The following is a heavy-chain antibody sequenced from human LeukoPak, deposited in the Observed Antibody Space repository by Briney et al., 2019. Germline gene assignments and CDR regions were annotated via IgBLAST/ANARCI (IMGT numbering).Heavy chain of an antibody. D-gene: IGHD3-22*01. CDR2: IYYSGST. V-gene: IGHV4-59*01. J-gene: IGHJ3*02. CDR1: GGSISSYY. Sequence: SETLSLTCTVSGGSISSYYWSWIRQPPGKGLEWIGYIYYSGSTNYNPSLKSRVTISVDTSKNQFSLKLSSVTAADTAVNYCARDVVSYDSSGYYYVSDAFDIWGQGTMVTVSS. CDR3: ARDVVSYDSSGYYYVSDAFDI.